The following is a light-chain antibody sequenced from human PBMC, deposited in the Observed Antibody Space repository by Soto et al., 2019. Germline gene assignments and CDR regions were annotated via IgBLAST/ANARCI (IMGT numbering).Light chain of an antibody. Sequence: IVMIQSPDSLAVSLGERATINCKSSQSVLYSSNNENYLAWYQQKPGQPPKLLIYWASTRESGVSDRFSGSGSGTDFTLTISSLQAEDVAVYYCQQYFSAPYTFGQGTKLEIK. CDR1: QSVLYSSNNENY. V-gene: IGKV4-1*01. J-gene: IGKJ2*01. CDR2: WAS. CDR3: QQYFSAPYT.